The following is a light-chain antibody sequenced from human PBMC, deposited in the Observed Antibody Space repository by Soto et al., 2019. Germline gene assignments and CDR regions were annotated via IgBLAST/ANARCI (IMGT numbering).Light chain of an antibody. CDR2: KAS. CDR1: QTISSW. CDR3: QHYNSYSEA. J-gene: IGKJ1*01. V-gene: IGKV1-5*03. Sequence: DIQMNQSPSTLSVSVGDRVTITYQASQTISSWLAWYQQKPGKAPKLLIYKASTLKSGVPSRFSGSGSGTEFTLTISSLQPDDFATYYCQHYNSYSEAFGQGTKVDIK.